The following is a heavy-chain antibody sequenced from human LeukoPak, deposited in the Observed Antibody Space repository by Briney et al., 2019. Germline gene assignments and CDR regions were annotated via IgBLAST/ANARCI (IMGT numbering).Heavy chain of an antibody. V-gene: IGHV3-53*01. CDR1: GFSVSSNY. D-gene: IGHD3-10*01. CDR2: IYNDGTT. Sequence: GGSLRLSCAASGFSVSSNYMTWVRQAPGKGLEWVSLIYNDGTTYYADSVKGRFSISRDNSKNTLYLQMNSLRGEDTALYYCARDGYGVQDAFDIWGQGTMVTVSS. J-gene: IGHJ3*02. CDR3: ARDGYGVQDAFDI.